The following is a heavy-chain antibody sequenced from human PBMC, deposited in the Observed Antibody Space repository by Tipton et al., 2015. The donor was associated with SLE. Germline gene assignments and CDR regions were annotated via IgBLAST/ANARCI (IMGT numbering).Heavy chain of an antibody. J-gene: IGHJ6*03. CDR1: GYTFINYW. CDR2: IDPTDSYT. V-gene: IGHV5-10-1*01. D-gene: IGHD1-26*01. CDR3: ARQSGGYYYMDV. Sequence: QLVQSGAEVKKPGESLRISCQFSGYTFINYWITWVRQMPGKGLEWMGNIDPTDSYTNYGPSFQGHVTISADNSISTAYLQWSSLKASDTAMYYCARQSGGYYYMDVWGKGTTVTVSS.